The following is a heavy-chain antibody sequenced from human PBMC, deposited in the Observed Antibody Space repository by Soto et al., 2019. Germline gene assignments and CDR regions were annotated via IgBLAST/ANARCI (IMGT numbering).Heavy chain of an antibody. V-gene: IGHV1-69*12. CDR1: GGTFSSYA. Sequence: QVQLVQSGAEVKKPGSSVKVSCKASGGTFSSYAISWVRQAPGQGLEWMGGIIPIFGTANYAQKFQGRVTITADESTSTAYMELSSLRSEDTAVYYCATPRITIFPNTYYYGMDVWGQGTTVTVSS. J-gene: IGHJ6*02. D-gene: IGHD3-3*01. CDR2: IIPIFGTA. CDR3: ATPRITIFPNTYYYGMDV.